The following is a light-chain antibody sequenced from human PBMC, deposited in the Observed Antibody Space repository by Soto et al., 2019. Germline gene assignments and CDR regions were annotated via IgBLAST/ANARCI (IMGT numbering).Light chain of an antibody. CDR2: GAS. CDR1: QSISSSY. CDR3: QQYGSSSYT. J-gene: IGKJ2*01. V-gene: IGKV3-20*01. Sequence: EIVLTQSPGTLSLSPGERATLSCRASQSISSSYLAWYQQKPGQAPRLLIYGASNRATGIPDRFSGSVSGTDFTLAINRLEPEDFAVYYCQQYGSSSYTFGQGTKLDI.